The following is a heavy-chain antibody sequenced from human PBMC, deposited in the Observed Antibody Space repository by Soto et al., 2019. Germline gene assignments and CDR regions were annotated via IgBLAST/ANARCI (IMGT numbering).Heavy chain of an antibody. CDR3: AADWSNRPFDL. Sequence: QMQLVQSGPEVKKPGTSVKVSCKASGFTLTSADVQWVRQTRGQRLEWIGGIVGGIGSTNYAQQFQGRLAITRDMSTSTVYMELSSLRSEDTAVYYCAADWSNRPFDLWGQGTLVTVSS. D-gene: IGHD3-3*01. CDR2: IVGGIGST. CDR1: GFTLTSAD. J-gene: IGHJ4*02. V-gene: IGHV1-58*01.